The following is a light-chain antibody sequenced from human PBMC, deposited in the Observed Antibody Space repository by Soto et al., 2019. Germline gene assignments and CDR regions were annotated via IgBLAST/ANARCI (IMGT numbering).Light chain of an antibody. J-gene: IGKJ5*01. CDR2: GAS. Sequence: EIVLTQSPGTLSLSPGERATLSCRASQSVSSSYLAWYQQKPGQAPRLLIYGASSRATGIPDRFSGSGSGTDFTLTISSLEPEDFAVYYCQRGDTFGQGTRLEIK. CDR3: QRGDT. V-gene: IGKV3-20*01. CDR1: QSVSSSY.